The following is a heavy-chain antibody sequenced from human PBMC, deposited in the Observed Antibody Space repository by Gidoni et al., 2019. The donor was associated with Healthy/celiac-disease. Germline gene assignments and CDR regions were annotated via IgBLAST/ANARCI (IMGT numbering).Heavy chain of an antibody. V-gene: IGHV1-69*01. CDR1: GGTFSSYA. CDR3: ARDDSGSYYSFFDY. CDR2: IIPIFGTA. J-gene: IGHJ4*02. Sequence: QVQLVQSGAEVKKPGSSVKVSCKASGGTFSSYAISWVRQAPGQGLVWMGGIIPIFGTANYAQKFQGRVTITADESTSTAYMELSSLRSEDTAVYYCARDDSGSYYSFFDYWGQGTLVTVSS. D-gene: IGHD1-26*01.